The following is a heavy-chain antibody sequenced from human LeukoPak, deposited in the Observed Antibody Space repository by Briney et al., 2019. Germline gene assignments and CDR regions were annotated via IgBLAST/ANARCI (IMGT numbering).Heavy chain of an antibody. Sequence: PSETLSLTCTVSGGSISSGTYYWSWIRQPAGKGLEWIGRIHTSGSTNYNPSLKSRVTISVDTSKNQFSLKLSSVTAADTAVYHCAREGGYSYGDAPLHFDYWGQGTLVTVSS. CDR1: GGSISSGTYY. D-gene: IGHD5-18*01. V-gene: IGHV4-61*02. CDR3: AREGGYSYGDAPLHFDY. J-gene: IGHJ4*02. CDR2: IHTSGST.